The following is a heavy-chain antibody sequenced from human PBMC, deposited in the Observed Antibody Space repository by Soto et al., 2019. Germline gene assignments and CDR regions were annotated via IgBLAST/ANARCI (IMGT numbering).Heavy chain of an antibody. J-gene: IGHJ6*02. Sequence: SQTLSLTCAISGDSVSSNSAAWNWIRQSPSRGLEWLGRTHYRSKWYNDYAVSVKSRITINPDTSKNQFSLQLNSVTPEDTAVYYCAREVVVVPDAIHGLGGMDVWGQGTTVTVSS. CDR2: THYRSKWYN. CDR3: AREVVVVPDAIHGLGGMDV. V-gene: IGHV6-1*01. D-gene: IGHD2-2*02. CDR1: GDSVSSNSAA.